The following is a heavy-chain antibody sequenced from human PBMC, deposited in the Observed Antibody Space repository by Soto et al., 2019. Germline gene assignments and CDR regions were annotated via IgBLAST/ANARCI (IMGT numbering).Heavy chain of an antibody. D-gene: IGHD2-21*02. V-gene: IGHV1-3*05. Sequence: QVQLVQSGAEEKKPGASVKVSSKASGYTFTSYAMHWVRQAPGQRLEWMGWINAGNGNTKYSQKFQGRVTTTRDTSAIPAYMELRSLRSEDTAEYYCARRIVVVTALDYWGQGTLVTVSS. CDR1: GYTFTSYA. J-gene: IGHJ4*02. CDR3: ARRIVVVTALDY. CDR2: INAGNGNT.